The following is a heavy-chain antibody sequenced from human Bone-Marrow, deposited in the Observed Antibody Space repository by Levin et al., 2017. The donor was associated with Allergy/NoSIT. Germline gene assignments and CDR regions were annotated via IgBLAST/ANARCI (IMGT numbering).Heavy chain of an antibody. CDR2: SKSQTDGGTT. Sequence: PGGSLRLSCVASGMTFSNVWMSWVRQAPGKGLEWVGRSKSQTDGGTTEYAAPVKGRFTISRDDSKNTLYLQMNSLKTEDTGVFYCTVDYGDQFDYWGQGTLVTVSS. V-gene: IGHV3-15*01. D-gene: IGHD4-17*01. J-gene: IGHJ4*02. CDR3: TVDYGDQFDY. CDR1: GMTFSNVW.